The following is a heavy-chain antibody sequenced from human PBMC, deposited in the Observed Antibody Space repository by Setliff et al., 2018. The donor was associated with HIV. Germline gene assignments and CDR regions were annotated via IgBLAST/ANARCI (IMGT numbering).Heavy chain of an antibody. D-gene: IGHD1-1*01. CDR3: ARDSPQGWNRPRDMDV. J-gene: IGHJ6*03. CDR1: GFTFSDHY. V-gene: IGHV3-11*04. Sequence: GESLKISCVASGFTFSDHYMNWIRQAPGKGLEWVSYINNNGDTTYYADSVKGRFTISRDNAKNSLYLQMSNLRVEDTAVYYCARDSPQGWNRPRDMDVWGKGTTVTVSS. CDR2: INNNGDTT.